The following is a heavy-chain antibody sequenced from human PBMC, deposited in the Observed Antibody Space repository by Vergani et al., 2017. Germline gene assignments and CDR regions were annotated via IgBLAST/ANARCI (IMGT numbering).Heavy chain of an antibody. J-gene: IGHJ4*02. D-gene: IGHD1-26*01. Sequence: QLQLQESGPGLVKPSETLSLTCTVSGGSISSSSYYWGWIRQPPGKGLEWIGSIYYSGSTYYNPSLKSRVTISVDTSKNQFSLKLSSVTAADTAVYYCARARIVGAKRGYYFDYWGQGTLVTVSS. CDR3: ARARIVGAKRGYYFDY. V-gene: IGHV4-39*07. CDR1: GGSISSSSYY. CDR2: IYYSGST.